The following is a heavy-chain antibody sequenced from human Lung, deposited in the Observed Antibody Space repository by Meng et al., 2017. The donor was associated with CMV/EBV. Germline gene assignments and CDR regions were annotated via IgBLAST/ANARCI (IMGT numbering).Heavy chain of an antibody. V-gene: IGHV3-48*04. CDR1: GFTFSSYS. CDR3: ARGSTSVTMIVVVFTAASLAYDS. CDR2: ISSSSSTI. Sequence: GEXXRISCAASGFTFSSYSMNWVRQAPGKGLEWVSYISSSSSTIYYADSVKGRFTISRDNAKNSLYLQMNSLRAEDTAVYYCARGSTSVTMIVVVFTAASLAYDSXGQGXLVTVSS. J-gene: IGHJ4*02. D-gene: IGHD3-22*01.